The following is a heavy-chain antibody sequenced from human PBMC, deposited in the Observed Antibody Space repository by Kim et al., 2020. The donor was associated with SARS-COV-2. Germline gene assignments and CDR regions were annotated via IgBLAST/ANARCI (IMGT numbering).Heavy chain of an antibody. CDR1: GGSISSSSYY. V-gene: IGHV4-39*01. D-gene: IGHD3-10*01. CDR2: IYYSGST. CDR3: ARHRYYGSGSSDY. Sequence: SETLSLTCTVSGGSISSSSYYSGWIRQPPGKGLEWIGSIYYSGSTYYNPSLKSRVTISVDTSKNQFSLKLSSVTAADTAVYYCARHRYYGSGSSDYWGQGTLVTVSS. J-gene: IGHJ4*02.